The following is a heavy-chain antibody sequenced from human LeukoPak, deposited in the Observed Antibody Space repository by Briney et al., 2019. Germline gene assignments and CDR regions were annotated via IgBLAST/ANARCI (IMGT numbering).Heavy chain of an antibody. J-gene: IGHJ6*02. CDR2: ISDNSIYI. Sequence: SGGSLRLSCAASGFTFSTYSMNWLRQAPGKELEWVSAISDNSIYIYYADSVKGRFTTSRDNAKNSLYLQMNSLRAEDTAVYYCARDRTYGSGSYYPYYYYGMDVWGQGTMVTVSS. D-gene: IGHD3-10*01. CDR3: ARDRTYGSGSYYPYYYYGMDV. CDR1: GFTFSTYS. V-gene: IGHV3-21*01.